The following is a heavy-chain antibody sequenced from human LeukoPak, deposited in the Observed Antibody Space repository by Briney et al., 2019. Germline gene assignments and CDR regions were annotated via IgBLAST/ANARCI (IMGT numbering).Heavy chain of an antibody. CDR3: ARHPGEQQPFDY. D-gene: IGHD6-13*01. J-gene: IGHJ4*02. CDR1: GGSISSYY. V-gene: IGHV4-59*08. CDR2: IYYSGST. Sequence: PSETLSLTCTVSGGSISSYYWSWIRQPPGKGLEWIGYIYYSGSTNCNPSLKSRVTISVDTSKNQFSLKLSSVTAADTAVYYCARHPGEQQPFDYWGQGTLVTVSS.